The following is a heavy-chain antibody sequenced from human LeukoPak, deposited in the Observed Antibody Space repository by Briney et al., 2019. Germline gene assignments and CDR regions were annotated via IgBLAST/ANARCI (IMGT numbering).Heavy chain of an antibody. Sequence: PETLSLNCTVSGGSISSYYWSWIRQPPGKGLEWIGYIYYSGSTNYNPSLKSRVTISVDTSKNQFSLKLSSVTAADTAVYYCAREGVGGYGSGSYYYEYGMDVWGQGTTVTVSS. CDR3: AREGVGGYGSGSYYYEYGMDV. CDR1: GGSISSYY. J-gene: IGHJ6*02. V-gene: IGHV4-59*01. D-gene: IGHD3-10*01. CDR2: IYYSGST.